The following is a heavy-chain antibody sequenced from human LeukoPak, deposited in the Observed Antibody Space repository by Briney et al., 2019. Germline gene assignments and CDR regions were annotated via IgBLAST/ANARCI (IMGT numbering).Heavy chain of an antibody. V-gene: IGHV3-23*01. J-gene: IGHJ6*03. CDR1: GFTFSSYA. Sequence: PGGSLRLSCAASGFTFSSYAMSCVRQAPGKGLEWVSGISGSGGSTYYADSVKGRFTISRDNSKNTQYLQMNSLRAEDTAVYYCAKDGRGGEYYYYRDDWGKGTTVTVSS. CDR2: ISGSGGST. CDR3: AKDGRGGEYYYYRDD. D-gene: IGHD3-10*01.